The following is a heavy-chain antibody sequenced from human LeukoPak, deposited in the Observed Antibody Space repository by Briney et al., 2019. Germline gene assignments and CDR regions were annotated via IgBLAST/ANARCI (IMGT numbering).Heavy chain of an antibody. CDR2: ISSSGSSI. J-gene: IGHJ3*02. Sequence: GGSLRLSCAASRFTFSDYYMSWIRQAPGKGLEWVSYISSSGSSIYYADSVKGRFTISRDNAKNSLYLQMNSLRAEDTAVYYCAREQYSSSFAFDIWGQGTMVTVSS. CDR3: AREQYSSSFAFDI. V-gene: IGHV3-11*04. CDR1: RFTFSDYY. D-gene: IGHD6-6*01.